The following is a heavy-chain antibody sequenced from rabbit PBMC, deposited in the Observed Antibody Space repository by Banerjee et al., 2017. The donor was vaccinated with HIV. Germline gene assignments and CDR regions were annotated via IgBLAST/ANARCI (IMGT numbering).Heavy chain of an antibody. CDR1: GFDFSTYG. V-gene: IGHV1S47*01. Sequence: QEQLVESGGGLVQPGGSLKLSCKASGFDFSTYGVNWVRQAPGKGLEWIGYITYGGSAYSASGWNGRFPISRHNAQNTLYLQLNSLTAADTATYFCVRGVRGFNL. CDR3: VRGVRGFNL. J-gene: IGHJ4*01. CDR2: ITYGGSA. D-gene: IGHD4-1*01.